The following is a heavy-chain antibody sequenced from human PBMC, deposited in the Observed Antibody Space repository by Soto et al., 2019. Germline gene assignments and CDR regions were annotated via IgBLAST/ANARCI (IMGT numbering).Heavy chain of an antibody. J-gene: IGHJ4*01. D-gene: IGHD2-8*02. CDR1: GGSFSGYY. CDR3: ARDKITGLFDY. V-gene: IGHV4-34*01. CDR2: INHSGST. Sequence: QVQLQQWGAGLLKPSETLSLTCAVYGGSFSGYYWTWIRQPPGTGLEWIGEINHSGSTNYNPSLKSRVTISVDTSKNQFSLKLISVTAADTAVYYCARDKITGLFDYWGHGSLVTVSS.